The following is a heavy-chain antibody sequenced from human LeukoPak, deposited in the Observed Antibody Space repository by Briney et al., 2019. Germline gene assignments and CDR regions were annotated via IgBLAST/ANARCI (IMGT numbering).Heavy chain of an antibody. CDR3: ARTPIRDYYYYGMDV. CDR2: MNPNSGNT. V-gene: IGHV1-8*01. J-gene: IGHJ6*02. CDR1: GYTFTGYD. Sequence: ASVKVSCKASGYTFTGYDINWVRQAPGQGLEWMGWMNPNSGNTGYAQKFQGRVTMTRNTSISTAYMELSSLRSEDTAVYYCARTPIRDYYYYGMDVWGQGTTVTVSS.